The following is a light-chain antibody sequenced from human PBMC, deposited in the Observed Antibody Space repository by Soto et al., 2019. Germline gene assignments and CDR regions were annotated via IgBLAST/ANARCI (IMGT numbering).Light chain of an antibody. CDR1: SSDVGGYNY. CDR3: SSYTTFRTPHVA. V-gene: IGLV2-14*01. J-gene: IGLJ2*01. CDR2: EVT. Sequence: QSALTQPASVSGSLGQSITISCTGSSSDVGGYNYVSWYQQHPGKAPKLLIHEVTNRPSGVSDRFSGSKSANTASLTISGLQAEDEAHYFCSSYTTFRTPHVAFGGGTQVTVL.